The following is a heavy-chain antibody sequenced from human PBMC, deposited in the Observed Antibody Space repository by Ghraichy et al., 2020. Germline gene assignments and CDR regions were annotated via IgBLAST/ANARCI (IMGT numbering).Heavy chain of an antibody. Sequence: GGSLRLSCAASGFTVSSNYMSWVRQAPGKGLEWVSVIYSGGSTYYADSVKGRFTISRDNSKNTLYLQMNSLRAEDTAVYYCARDAAFGDKGAFDIWGQGTMVTVSS. CDR3: ARDAAFGDKGAFDI. D-gene: IGHD4-17*01. CDR2: IYSGGST. CDR1: GFTVSSNY. V-gene: IGHV3-53*01. J-gene: IGHJ3*02.